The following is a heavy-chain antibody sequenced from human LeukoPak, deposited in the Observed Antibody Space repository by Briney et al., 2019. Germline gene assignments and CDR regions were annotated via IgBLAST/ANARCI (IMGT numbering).Heavy chain of an antibody. CDR1: GFTFSSYA. D-gene: IGHD5-18*01. Sequence: GGSLRLSCAASGFTFSSYAMNWVRQAPGKGLEWVSSISSSSSYIYYADSVKGRFTISRDNAKNSLYLQMNSLRAEDTAVYYCARDPRGYSYGHDYWGQGTLVTVSS. J-gene: IGHJ4*02. V-gene: IGHV3-21*01. CDR3: ARDPRGYSYGHDY. CDR2: ISSSSSYI.